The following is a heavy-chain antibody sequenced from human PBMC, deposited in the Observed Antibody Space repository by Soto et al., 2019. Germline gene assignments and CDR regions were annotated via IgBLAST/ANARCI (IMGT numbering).Heavy chain of an antibody. CDR2: INPNSGVT. CDR1: GYTFSNYY. V-gene: IGHV1-2*02. Sequence: DSVKVSCKASGYTFSNYYINWVRQAPGQGLEWMGWINPNSGVTNYAQKFQGRVTMTIDTSISTASMELSRLRSDDTAVYYCARDRSGYYYKEFDHWGQGTLVTVSS. J-gene: IGHJ4*02. D-gene: IGHD3-22*01. CDR3: ARDRSGYYYKEFDH.